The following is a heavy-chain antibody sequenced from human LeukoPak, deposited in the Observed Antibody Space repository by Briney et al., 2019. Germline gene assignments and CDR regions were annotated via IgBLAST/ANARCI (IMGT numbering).Heavy chain of an antibody. CDR1: SGSFNSYY. Sequence: SETLSLTCTVSSGSFNSYYWSWIRQPPGKGLEWIGYIYYSGSTNYNPSLRSRVTISVDTSKNQFSLKLSSVTAADTAVYYCARVPAAPRLYMDVWGQGTTVIVSS. CDR3: ARVPAAPRLYMDV. V-gene: IGHV4-59*01. D-gene: IGHD2-2*01. CDR2: IYYSGST. J-gene: IGHJ6*02.